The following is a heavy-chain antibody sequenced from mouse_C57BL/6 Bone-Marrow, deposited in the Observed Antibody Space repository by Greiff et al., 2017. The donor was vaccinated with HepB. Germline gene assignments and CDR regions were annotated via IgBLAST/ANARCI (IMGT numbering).Heavy chain of an antibody. D-gene: IGHD2-5*01. J-gene: IGHJ3*01. V-gene: IGHV5-4*01. CDR3: ARKDYSNYVWFAY. Sequence: EVQRVESGGGLVKPGGSLKLSCAASGFTFSSYAMSWVRQTPEKRLEWVATISDGGSYTYYPDNVKGRFTISRDNAKNNLYLQMSHLKSEDTAMYYCARKDYSNYVWFAYWGQGTLVTVSA. CDR2: ISDGGSYT. CDR1: GFTFSSYA.